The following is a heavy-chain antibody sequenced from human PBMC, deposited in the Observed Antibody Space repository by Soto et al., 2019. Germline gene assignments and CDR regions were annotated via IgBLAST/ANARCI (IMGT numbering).Heavy chain of an antibody. V-gene: IGHV4-59*08. Sequence: SETLSLTCPVSGGSISSYYWSWIRQPPGKGLEWIGYIFYSGSTNYNPSLKSRVTISVDTSKNQFSLKLSSVTAADTAVYYCARRYSSSSDYWGQGTLVTRLL. J-gene: IGHJ4*02. CDR1: GGSISSYY. CDR2: IFYSGST. D-gene: IGHD6-13*01. CDR3: ARRYSSSSDY.